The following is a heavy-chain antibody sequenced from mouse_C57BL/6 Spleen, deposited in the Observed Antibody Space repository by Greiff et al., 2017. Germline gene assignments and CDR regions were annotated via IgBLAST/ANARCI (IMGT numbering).Heavy chain of an antibody. J-gene: IGHJ4*01. CDR2: INPSTGVT. V-gene: IGHV1-42*01. CDR3: ARPFTTVVPYAMDY. CDR1: GYSFTGYY. Sequence: VHVKQSGPELVKPGASVKISCKASGYSFTGYYMNWVKQSPEKSLEWIGEINPSTGVTTYNQKFKAKATLTVDNSSSTAYMQLKSLTAEDSTVYYCARPFTTVVPYAMDYWGQGTSVTVSS. D-gene: IGHD1-1*01.